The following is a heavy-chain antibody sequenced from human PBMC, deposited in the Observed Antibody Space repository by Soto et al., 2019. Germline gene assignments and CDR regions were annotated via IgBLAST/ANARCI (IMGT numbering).Heavy chain of an antibody. V-gene: IGHV1-69*02. Sequence: QVQLVQSGAEVKKPGSSVKFSCKASGGTFSSYTISWVRQAPGQGLEWMGRIIPILGITNYAQKFQGRVTITAEKSTSTAYMELSSLRSEDTAVYYCASRRYCTNGVCDSLDCWGQGSLVTVSS. CDR1: GGTFSSYT. J-gene: IGHJ4*02. CDR3: ASRRYCTNGVCDSLDC. D-gene: IGHD2-8*01. CDR2: IIPILGIT.